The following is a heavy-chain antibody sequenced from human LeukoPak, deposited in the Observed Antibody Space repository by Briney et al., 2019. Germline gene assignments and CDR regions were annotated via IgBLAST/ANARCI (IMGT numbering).Heavy chain of an antibody. V-gene: IGHV4-30-4*08. J-gene: IGHJ4*02. CDR3: ARVWTTWGFDY. CDR2: IYYSGST. CDR1: GGSISSSSYY. D-gene: IGHD3/OR15-3a*01. Sequence: SEILSLTCTVSGGSISSSSYYWGWVRQPPGKGLEWIGYIYYSGSTYYNPSLKSRVTISIDTSKNQFSLKLSSVTAADTAVYYCARVWTTWGFDYWGQGTLVTVSS.